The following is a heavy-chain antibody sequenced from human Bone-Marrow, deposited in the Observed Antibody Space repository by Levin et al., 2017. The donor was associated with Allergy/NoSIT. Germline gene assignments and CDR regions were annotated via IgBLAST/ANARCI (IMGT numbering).Heavy chain of an antibody. CDR3: ARPPLGYGDLYFDY. J-gene: IGHJ4*02. D-gene: IGHD4-17*01. Sequence: GGSLRLSCAASGFAFSTYWMSWVRQAPGKGLEWVANMNQDGSEKYYLDSVKGRFTISRDNAKNSLYLQMNSLRAEDTAVYYCARPPLGYGDLYFDYWGQGTLVTVSS. CDR1: GFAFSTYW. CDR2: MNQDGSEK. V-gene: IGHV3-7*01.